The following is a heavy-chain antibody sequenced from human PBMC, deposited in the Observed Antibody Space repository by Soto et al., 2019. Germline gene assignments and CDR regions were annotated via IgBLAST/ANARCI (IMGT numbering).Heavy chain of an antibody. CDR1: DGSLSDDY. J-gene: IGHJ5*02. D-gene: IGHD1-1*01. Sequence: TLSLTCAVYDGSLSDDYYTWTRQSPGKGLEWIGEIHPSGSTYYNPFLKTRVTLSQDTSKKQFSLNLISVTAADTGEYYCSRGNDAYKGGRTWGQGTLVTV. CDR3: SRGNDAYKGGRT. CDR2: IHPSGST. V-gene: IGHV4-34*01.